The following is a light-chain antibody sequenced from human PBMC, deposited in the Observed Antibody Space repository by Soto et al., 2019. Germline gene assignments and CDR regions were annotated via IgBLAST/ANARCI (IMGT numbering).Light chain of an antibody. J-gene: IGLJ1*01. CDR1: SSNIGSNT. CDR3: AAWDDSLNGHV. V-gene: IGLV1-44*01. CDR2: SNN. Sequence: QAVVTQPPSASGTPGQRVTISCSGGSSNIGSNTVNWYQHLPGTAPKLLIYSNNQRPSGVPDRFSGSMSGTSASLAISGLQSEDEADYYCAAWDDSLNGHVFGAGTKVTVL.